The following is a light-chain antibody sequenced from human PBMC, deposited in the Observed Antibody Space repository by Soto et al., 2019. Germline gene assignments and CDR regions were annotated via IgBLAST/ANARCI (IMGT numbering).Light chain of an antibody. CDR2: KAS. J-gene: IGKJ2*01. CDR1: QSVQSW. CDR3: QQYNSPYT. V-gene: IGKV1-5*03. Sequence: DIQMTQSPSTLSASVGDRVTITCRASQSVQSWLAWYQQKPGKAPKLLIYKASSLESGVPSRFSGSGSGTEFTLTISSLQPDDFATYYCQQYNSPYTFGQGTKLEIK.